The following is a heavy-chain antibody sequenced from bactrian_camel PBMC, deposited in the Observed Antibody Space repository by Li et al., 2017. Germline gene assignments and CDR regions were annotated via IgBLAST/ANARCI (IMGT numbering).Heavy chain of an antibody. J-gene: IGHJ4*01. Sequence: HVQLVESGGDSVQAGGELRLSCTALGWTYSGVCMGWFRQAPGKEREGGATIDSASTISYADSVKGRFTISKDNAKNTLDLQMNSLKPEDTAMYYCAAEPTFGGGICVKFNYWGHGTQVTVS. CDR2: IDSASTI. V-gene: IGHV3S57*01. D-gene: IGHD2*01. CDR3: AAEPTFGGGICVKFNY. CDR1: GWTYSGVC.